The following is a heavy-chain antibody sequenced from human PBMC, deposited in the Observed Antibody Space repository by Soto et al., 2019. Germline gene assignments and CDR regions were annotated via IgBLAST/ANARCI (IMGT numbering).Heavy chain of an antibody. V-gene: IGHV1-69*06. D-gene: IGHD3-3*01. CDR2: IVQMFGTS. Sequence: QERLVQSGAEVRKPGSSVKVSCKVTGGTSTRYAINWVRQAPGQGLEWMGGIVQMFGTSKYAQKFQGRVTITADTSTNIAYMELRSLRSEDTAVYYCNRCSEYDFWSGYLWGQGTLVSVSS. J-gene: IGHJ4*02. CDR3: NRCSEYDFWSGYL. CDR1: GGTSTRYA.